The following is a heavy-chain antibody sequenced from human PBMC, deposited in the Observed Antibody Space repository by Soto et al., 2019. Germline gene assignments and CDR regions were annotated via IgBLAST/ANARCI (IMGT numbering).Heavy chain of an antibody. V-gene: IGHV1-69*06. CDR2: IIPIFGTA. Sequence: QVQLVQSGAEVKKPGSSVKVSCKASGGTFSSYAISWVRQAPGQGLEWMGGIIPIFGTANYAQKFQGRVRITGDKSPSNAYRGLGSLGFGDTAVYYWGYAAAGRGVFAQWGQGTLVPVPS. D-gene: IGHD6-13*01. CDR3: GYAAAGRGVFAQ. CDR1: GGTFSSYA. J-gene: IGHJ4*02.